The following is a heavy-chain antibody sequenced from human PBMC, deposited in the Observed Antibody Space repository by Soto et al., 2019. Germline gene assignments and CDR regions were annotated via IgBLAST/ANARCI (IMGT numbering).Heavy chain of an antibody. Sequence: PGESLKISCKATGYSFDIFWIAWVRRMPGKGLEWMGIIYPGDSDTRYSPSFQGRVTISADRSFNKVFLQWNNLEASDTAMYYCARQDTTSPLDYWGQGTLVTVSS. V-gene: IGHV5-51*01. J-gene: IGHJ4*02. CDR1: GYSFDIFW. CDR3: ARQDTTSPLDY. CDR2: IYPGDSDT.